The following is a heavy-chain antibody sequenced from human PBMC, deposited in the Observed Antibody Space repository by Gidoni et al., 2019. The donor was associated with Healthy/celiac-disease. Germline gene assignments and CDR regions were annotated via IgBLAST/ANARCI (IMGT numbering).Heavy chain of an antibody. D-gene: IGHD4-4*01. V-gene: IGHV1-46*03. J-gene: IGHJ4*02. CDR2: LNPSGGST. Sequence: QVQLVQSGAEVKKPGASVKVSCKASGYTLTSYYMHWVRQAPGQGLECMGILNPSGGSTSYAQKFQGRVTMTRDTSTSTVYMELSSLRSEDTAVYYCARSDYSNYWGYWGQGTLVTVSS. CDR3: ARSDYSNYWGY. CDR1: GYTLTSYY.